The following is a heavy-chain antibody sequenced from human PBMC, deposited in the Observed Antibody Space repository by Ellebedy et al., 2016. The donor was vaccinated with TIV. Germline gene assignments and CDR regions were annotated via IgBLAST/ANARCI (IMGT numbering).Heavy chain of an antibody. CDR3: ASDGSYGDHLSPTHAFEI. V-gene: IGHV3-7*01. D-gene: IGHD1-26*01. CDR2: IRQDGSAK. CDR1: RFPFSSYW. J-gene: IGHJ3*02. Sequence: GESLKISCAAARFPFSSYWMSWVRQAPGKGLEWVANIRQDGSAKYYVDSVKGRFSISRDNAKNSLYLRMNSLRVEDTAVYYCASDGSYGDHLSPTHAFEIWGQGTMVTVSS.